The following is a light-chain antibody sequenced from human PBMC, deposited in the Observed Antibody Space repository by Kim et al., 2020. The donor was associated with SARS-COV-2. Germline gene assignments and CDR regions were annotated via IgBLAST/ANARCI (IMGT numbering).Light chain of an antibody. CDR1: KLGDKY. Sequence: VSPGQTASSTWSGDKLGDKYACWYQQKPGQSPVLVIYQDSKRPSGIPERFSGSNSGNTATLTISGTQAMDEADYYCQAWDSSTVVFGGGTQLTVL. V-gene: IGLV3-1*01. CDR3: QAWDSSTVV. J-gene: IGLJ2*01. CDR2: QDS.